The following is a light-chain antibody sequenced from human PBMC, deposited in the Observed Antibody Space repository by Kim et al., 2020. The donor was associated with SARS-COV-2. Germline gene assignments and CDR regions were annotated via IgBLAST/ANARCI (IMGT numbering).Light chain of an antibody. CDR2: DAS. CDR1: QSITNW. Sequence: SATVGDRVTITCRASQSITNWLAWYQQKPGKAPKLLIYDASSLESGVPSRFSGSGSGTEFTLTISSLQPDDFATYYCQQYNSYPYTFGLGTKLEI. J-gene: IGKJ2*01. CDR3: QQYNSYPYT. V-gene: IGKV1-5*01.